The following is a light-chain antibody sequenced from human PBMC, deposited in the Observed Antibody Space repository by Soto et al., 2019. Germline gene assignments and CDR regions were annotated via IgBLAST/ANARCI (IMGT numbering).Light chain of an antibody. CDR3: QQVDSYPRT. Sequence: GDRVTVTCRASQGIGTYLVWYQQRSGKAPTVLIYASSTLQTGVPSRFSGSGSGTDFSLTISSLHPEDVATYYCQQVDSYPRTFGQGTKVDIK. CDR1: QGIGTY. V-gene: IGKV1-9*01. J-gene: IGKJ1*01. CDR2: ASS.